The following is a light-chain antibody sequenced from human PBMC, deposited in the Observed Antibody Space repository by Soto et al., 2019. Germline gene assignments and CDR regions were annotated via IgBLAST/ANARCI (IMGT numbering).Light chain of an antibody. J-gene: IGKJ1*01. Sequence: EIVMTQSPATLSVSPGETATLSCRASQSVNSNLAWYQQKPGQAPRLLISDASTRAAGLPARFSGSGSGTEFTLTISSLQSEDFAVYFCQQSNNWPKTFGQGDQGGYQ. CDR3: QQSNNWPKT. CDR1: QSVNSN. V-gene: IGKV3-15*01. CDR2: DAS.